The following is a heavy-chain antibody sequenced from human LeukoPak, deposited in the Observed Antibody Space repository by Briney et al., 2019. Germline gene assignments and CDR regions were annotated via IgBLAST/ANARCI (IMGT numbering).Heavy chain of an antibody. Sequence: SETLSLTCAAYGGSFSGYYWSWIRQPPGKGLEWIGEINHSGSTNYNPSLKSRVTISVDTSKYQFSLKLSSVTAADTAVYYCARIRRDGYNLDYWGQGTLVTVSS. CDR3: ARIRRDGYNLDY. D-gene: IGHD5-24*01. V-gene: IGHV4-34*01. J-gene: IGHJ4*02. CDR1: GGSFSGYY. CDR2: INHSGST.